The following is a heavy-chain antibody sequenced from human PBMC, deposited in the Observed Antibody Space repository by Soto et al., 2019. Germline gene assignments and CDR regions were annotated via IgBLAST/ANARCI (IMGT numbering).Heavy chain of an antibody. Sequence: EVQLVESGGGLVQPGGSLRLSCAASKFFFISYEMNWVRQAPGKGLEWISYISESGNSVYYADSVKGRFTISRDNAKTSLYLQMNNLRAEDTAIYYCVRDRLGGFGYFYYWGQGALVTVSS. J-gene: IGHJ4*02. D-gene: IGHD3-10*01. CDR1: KFFFISYE. V-gene: IGHV3-48*03. CDR3: VRDRLGGFGYFYY. CDR2: ISESGNSV.